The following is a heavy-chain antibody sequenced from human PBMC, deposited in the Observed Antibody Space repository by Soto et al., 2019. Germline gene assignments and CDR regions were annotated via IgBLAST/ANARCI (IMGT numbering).Heavy chain of an antibody. J-gene: IGHJ4*02. Sequence: SVKVSCKASGFTFTSSAMQWVRQARGQRLEWIGWIVVGSGNTNYAQKFQERVTITRDMSTSTAYMELSSLRSEDTAVYYCAALSSYYYGSGSYPYWGQGTLVTVSS. CDR2: IVVGSGNT. CDR3: AALSSYYYGSGSYPY. D-gene: IGHD3-10*01. CDR1: GFTFTSSA. V-gene: IGHV1-58*02.